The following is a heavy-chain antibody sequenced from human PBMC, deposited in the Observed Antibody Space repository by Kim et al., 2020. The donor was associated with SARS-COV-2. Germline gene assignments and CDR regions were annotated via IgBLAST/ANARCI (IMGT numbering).Heavy chain of an antibody. V-gene: IGHV1-18*04. D-gene: IGHD3-3*01. J-gene: IGHJ6*02. CDR1: GYTFTSYG. CDR2: ISAYNGNT. Sequence: ASVKVSCKASGYTFTSYGISWVRQAPGQGLEWMGWISAYNGNTNYAQKLQGRVTMTTDTSTSTAYMELRSLRSDDTAVYYCARLKNYDFWSGYYYGMDVWGQGTTVTVSS. CDR3: ARLKNYDFWSGYYYGMDV.